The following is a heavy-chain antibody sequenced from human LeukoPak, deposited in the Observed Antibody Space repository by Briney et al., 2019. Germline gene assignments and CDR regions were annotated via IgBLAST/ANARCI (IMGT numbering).Heavy chain of an antibody. D-gene: IGHD3-3*01. J-gene: IGHJ4*02. Sequence: ASVKVSCKASGYTFTSYGISWVRRAPGQGLEWMGWISAYNGNTNYAQKLQGRVTMTRDTSTSTVYMELSSLRSEDTAVYYCARDWRTGTDYWGQGTLVTVSS. CDR3: ARDWRTGTDY. CDR2: ISAYNGNT. V-gene: IGHV1-18*01. CDR1: GYTFTSYG.